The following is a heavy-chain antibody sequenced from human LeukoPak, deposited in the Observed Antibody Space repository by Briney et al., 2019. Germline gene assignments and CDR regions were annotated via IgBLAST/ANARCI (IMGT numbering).Heavy chain of an antibody. CDR3: AREIYCSGGSCYSINWFDP. Sequence: PSETLSLTCTVSGGSISSGSYYWSWIRQPAGKGLEWIGRIYTSGSTNYNPSLKSRVTISVDTSKNQFSLKLSSVTAADTAVYYCAREIYCSGGSCYSINWFDPWGQGTLVTVSS. D-gene: IGHD2-15*01. CDR1: GGSISSGSYY. CDR2: IYTSGST. J-gene: IGHJ5*02. V-gene: IGHV4-61*02.